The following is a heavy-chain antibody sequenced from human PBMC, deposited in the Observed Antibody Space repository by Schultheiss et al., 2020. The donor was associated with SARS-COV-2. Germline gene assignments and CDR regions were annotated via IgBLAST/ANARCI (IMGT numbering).Heavy chain of an antibody. CDR2: IIYTGGRT. V-gene: IGHV3-23*01. CDR3: ARDRDSYYYYYGMDV. Sequence: GGSLRLSCATSGFNFATYAMTWVRQAPGKGLEWVSTIIYTGGRTYYADSVKGRFTISRDNTKNTLYLQMNSLRAEDTAVYYCARDRDSYYYYYGMDVWGQGTTVTVSS. D-gene: IGHD3-10*01. J-gene: IGHJ6*02. CDR1: GFNFATYA.